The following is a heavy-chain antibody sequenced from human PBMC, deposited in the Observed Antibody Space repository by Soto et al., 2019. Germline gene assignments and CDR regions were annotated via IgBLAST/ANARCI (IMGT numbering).Heavy chain of an antibody. CDR3: AKALRPSLNFFYYMDV. D-gene: IGHD2-2*01. Sequence: EVQLLESGGGLVQPGGSLRLSCVVSGFTFGSYPMSWVRQAPEKGPEWVAILGGNGFTTYYADSVKGRFTISGDKSKSTLFLQMNSLRADDTGVYYCAKALRPSLNFFYYMDVWGRGTSATVSS. J-gene: IGHJ6*03. CDR2: LGGNGFTT. V-gene: IGHV3-23*01. CDR1: GFTFGSYP.